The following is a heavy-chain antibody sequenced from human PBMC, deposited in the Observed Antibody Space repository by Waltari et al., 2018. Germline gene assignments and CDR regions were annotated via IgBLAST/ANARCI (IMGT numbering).Heavy chain of an antibody. Sequence: QITLKESGPTLVKPTQTLTLTCTFSGFSLSTSGVGVGWIRQPPGKALEWLALIYWNDNKRYSPSLKSRLTITKDTSKNQVVLTMTNMDPVDTATYYCAHIRKWELLLYFDYWGQGTLVTVSS. V-gene: IGHV2-5*01. J-gene: IGHJ4*02. D-gene: IGHD1-26*01. CDR1: GFSLSTSGVG. CDR3: AHIRKWELLLYFDY. CDR2: IYWNDNK.